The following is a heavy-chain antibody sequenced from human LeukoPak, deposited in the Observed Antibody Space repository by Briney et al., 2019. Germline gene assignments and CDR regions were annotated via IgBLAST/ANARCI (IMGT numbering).Heavy chain of an antibody. J-gene: IGHJ4*02. CDR2: IYYSGST. CDR3: ARRAAAGNGGFDY. CDR1: GGCICSSSYY. Sequence: SETLFLTCTVSGGCICSSSYYWGWIRQPPGKGLEWIGSIYYSGSTYYNPSLKSRVTISVDTSKNQFPLKLSSVTAADTAVYYCARRAAAGNGGFDYWGQGTLVTVSS. D-gene: IGHD6-13*01. V-gene: IGHV4-39*01.